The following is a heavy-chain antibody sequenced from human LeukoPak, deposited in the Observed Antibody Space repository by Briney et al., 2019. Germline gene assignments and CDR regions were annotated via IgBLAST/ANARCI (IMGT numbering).Heavy chain of an antibody. CDR1: GFTFDDYA. CDR2: ISWNSGSI. J-gene: IGHJ4*02. Sequence: QPGRSLRLSCAASGFTFDDYAMHWVRQAPGKGLEWVSGISWNSGSIGYADSVKGRFTISRDNAKNSLYLQMNSLRAEDTALYYCAKDVHYDTLTGSEFDYWGQGTLVTVSS. D-gene: IGHD3-9*01. CDR3: AKDVHYDTLTGSEFDY. V-gene: IGHV3-9*01.